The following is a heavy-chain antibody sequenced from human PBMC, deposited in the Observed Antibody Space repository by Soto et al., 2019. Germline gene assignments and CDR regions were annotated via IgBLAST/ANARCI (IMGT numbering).Heavy chain of an antibody. V-gene: IGHV1-18*01. J-gene: IGHJ6*02. D-gene: IGHD3-9*01. CDR1: GYTFTSYG. CDR2: ISAYNGNT. Sequence: ASVKVSCKASGYTFTSYGISWVRQAPGQGLEWMGWISAYNGNTNYAQKLQGRVTMTTDTSTSTAYMELRSLRSDDTAVYYCAREKGNDILTGYPYYYYYGMDVWGQGTTVTVSS. CDR3: AREKGNDILTGYPYYYYYGMDV.